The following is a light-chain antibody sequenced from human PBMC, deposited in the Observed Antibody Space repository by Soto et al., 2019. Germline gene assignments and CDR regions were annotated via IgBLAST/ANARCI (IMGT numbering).Light chain of an antibody. CDR3: PQDYRYPLT. J-gene: IGKJ4*01. CDR1: QDIRND. CDR2: VAS. V-gene: IGKV1-6*01. Sequence: AIQMTHSPSSLSASVGDRVTITCRASQDIRNDLSWFQQKPGKAPRLLIYVASNSQSGVPSRFSGSGSGKDFTLTISSLQPEDFATYYRPQDYRYPLTIVGGTQVEIX.